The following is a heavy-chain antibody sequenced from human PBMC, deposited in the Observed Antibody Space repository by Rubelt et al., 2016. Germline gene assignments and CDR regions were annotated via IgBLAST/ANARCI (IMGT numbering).Heavy chain of an antibody. D-gene: IGHD2-2*01. CDR2: IRQDGNEI. Sequence: WVANIRQDGNEIYYVDSVKGRFTISRDNAKNSLYLQMNSLRAEDTALYYCARDRRGYCSSTSCSTGYYYYYMDVWGKGTTVTVSS. V-gene: IGHV3-7*03. J-gene: IGHJ6*03. CDR3: ARDRRGYCSSTSCSTGYYYYYMDV.